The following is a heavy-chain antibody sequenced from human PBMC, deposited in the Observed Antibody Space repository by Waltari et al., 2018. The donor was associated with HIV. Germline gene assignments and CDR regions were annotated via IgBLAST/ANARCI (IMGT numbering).Heavy chain of an antibody. D-gene: IGHD6-13*01. CDR3: VRDWAHSSSWSRYYYHGMDV. Sequence: EVQLVESGGGLVQPGGSLRLSCAASGFTVSSNYMSWVRQAPGKGLEWVSVIYSGGSTYYADSVKGRFTISRDNSKNTLYLQMNSLRAEDTAVYYCVRDWAHSSSWSRYYYHGMDVWGQGTTVTVSS. CDR2: IYSGGST. V-gene: IGHV3-66*01. CDR1: GFTVSSNY. J-gene: IGHJ6*02.